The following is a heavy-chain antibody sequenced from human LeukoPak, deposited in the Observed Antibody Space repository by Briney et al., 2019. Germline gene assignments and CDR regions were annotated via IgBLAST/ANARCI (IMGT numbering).Heavy chain of an antibody. Sequence: PGGSLRLSCAASGFTFSSYAMHWVRQAPGKGLEWVAVISYDGSNKYYADSVKGRFTISRDNSKNTLYLQMNSLRAEDTAVYYCARDELSGFDPWGQGTLVTVSS. V-gene: IGHV3-30*04. D-gene: IGHD3-16*02. CDR2: ISYDGSNK. CDR3: ARDELSGFDP. J-gene: IGHJ5*02. CDR1: GFTFSSYA.